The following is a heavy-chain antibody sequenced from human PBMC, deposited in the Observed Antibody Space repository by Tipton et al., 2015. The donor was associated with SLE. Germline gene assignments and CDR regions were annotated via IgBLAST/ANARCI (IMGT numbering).Heavy chain of an antibody. CDR3: ARVGGDDGSYDFGYYMDV. CDR1: GYILTNYA. CDR2: INPSGGSA. V-gene: IGHV1-46*01. J-gene: IGHJ6*03. Sequence: QSGAEVKKPGASVKVSCKASGYILTNYALNWVRQAPGQGLEWMGMINPSGGSATLAQTFEGRITMTRDTSTSTVYMEVRGLRLDDTGVYFCARVGGDDGSYDFGYYMDVWGKGSTVAVSS. D-gene: IGHD4-17*01.